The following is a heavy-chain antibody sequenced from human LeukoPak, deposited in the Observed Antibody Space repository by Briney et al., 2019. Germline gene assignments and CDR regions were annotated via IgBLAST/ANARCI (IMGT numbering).Heavy chain of an antibody. CDR1: GGSFSGYY. CDR2: INHSGST. Sequence: SETLSLTCAVYGGSFSGYYWSWIRQPPGKGLEWIGEINHSGSTNYNPSLKSRVTISVDASKNQFSLKLSSVTAADTAVYYCARGDLKSGSNWGQGTLVTVSS. V-gene: IGHV4-34*01. J-gene: IGHJ4*02. D-gene: IGHD3-3*01. CDR3: ARGDLKSGSN.